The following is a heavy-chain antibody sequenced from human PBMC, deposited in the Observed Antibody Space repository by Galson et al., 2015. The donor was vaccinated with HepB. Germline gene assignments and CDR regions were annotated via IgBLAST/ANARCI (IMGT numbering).Heavy chain of an antibody. V-gene: IGHV3-23*01. J-gene: IGHJ3*02. CDR2: ISGSGGST. CDR1: GFTFSSYA. D-gene: IGHD6-13*01. CDR3: AKDCGQQLDGPDAFDI. Sequence: SLRLSCAASGFTFSSYAMSWVRQAPWKGLEWVSAISGSGGSTYYADSVKGRFTISRDNSKNTLYLQMNSLRAEDTAVYYCAKDCGQQLDGPDAFDIWGQGTMVTVSS.